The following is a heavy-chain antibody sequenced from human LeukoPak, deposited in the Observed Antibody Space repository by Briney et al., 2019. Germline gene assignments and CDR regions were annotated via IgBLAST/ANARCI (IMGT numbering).Heavy chain of an antibody. CDR2: ISSSSSYI. CDR3: ANARDYYYDSSGYWD. J-gene: IGHJ4*02. Sequence: GGSLRLSCAASGFTFSSYSMNWVRQAPGKGLEWVSSISSSSSYIYYADSVKGRFTISRDNAKNSLYLQVNSLRAEDTAVYYCANARDYYYDSSGYWDWGQGTLVTVSS. CDR1: GFTFSSYS. D-gene: IGHD3-22*01. V-gene: IGHV3-21*04.